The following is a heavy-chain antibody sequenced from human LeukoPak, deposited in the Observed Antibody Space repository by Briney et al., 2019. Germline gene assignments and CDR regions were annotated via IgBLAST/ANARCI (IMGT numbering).Heavy chain of an antibody. CDR3: ARTDYDILTGYYYSRDIGFDY. V-gene: IGHV1-69*13. J-gene: IGHJ4*02. CDR1: GGTFSSYA. D-gene: IGHD3-9*01. Sequence: ASVKVSCKASGGTFSSYAISWVRQAPGQGLEWMGGIIPIFGTANYAQKFQGRVTITADESTRTAYMELSSLRSEDTAVYYCARTDYDILTGYYYSRDIGFDYWGQGTLVTVSS. CDR2: IIPIFGTA.